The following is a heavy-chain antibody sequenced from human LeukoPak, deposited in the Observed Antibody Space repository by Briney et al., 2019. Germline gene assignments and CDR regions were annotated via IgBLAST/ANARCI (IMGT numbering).Heavy chain of an antibody. V-gene: IGHV3-30-3*01. J-gene: IGHJ4*02. CDR1: GFTFSSYA. CDR2: MSYDGSNK. CDR3: ASRIAARPIDY. Sequence: PGGSLRLSCAASGFTFSSYAMHWVRQAPGKGLEWVAVMSYDGSNKYYADSVKGRFTISRDNAKNSLYLQMNSLRAEDTAVYYCASRIAARPIDYWGQGTLVTVSS. D-gene: IGHD6-6*01.